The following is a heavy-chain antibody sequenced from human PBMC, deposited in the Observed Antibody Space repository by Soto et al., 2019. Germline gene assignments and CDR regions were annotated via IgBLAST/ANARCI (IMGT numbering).Heavy chain of an antibody. CDR1: GYTFTSYG. J-gene: IGHJ4*02. D-gene: IGHD2-21*02. V-gene: IGHV1-18*01. Sequence: GASVKASCKASGYTFTSYGISWVRQAPGQGLEWMGWIRVYNGNTNSAQKLQGRVTMTTDTSTSIAYMELRSLRSDDTAVYFCGRDSNLAYCGCDCPPPDYRGQGTLVTVSS. CDR3: GRDSNLAYCGCDCPPPDY. CDR2: IRVYNGNT.